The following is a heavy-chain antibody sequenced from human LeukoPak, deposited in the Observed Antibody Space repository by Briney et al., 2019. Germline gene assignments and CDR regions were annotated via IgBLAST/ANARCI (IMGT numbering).Heavy chain of an antibody. CDR3: ARKQRITMIVVVIRDAFHI. CDR1: GGSISSYY. D-gene: IGHD3-22*01. CDR2: ICYSGST. Sequence: SETLSLTCTVSGGSISSYYWSWIRRPPGKGVGWSGYICYSGSTNYNPSLKSRVTISVDTSKNQFSLKLSSVTAADTAVYYCARKQRITMIVVVIRDAFHIWGQGTMVTVSS. J-gene: IGHJ3*02. V-gene: IGHV4-59*12.